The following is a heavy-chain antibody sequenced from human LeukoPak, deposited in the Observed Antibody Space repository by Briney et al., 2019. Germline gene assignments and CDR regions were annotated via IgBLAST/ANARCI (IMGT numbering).Heavy chain of an antibody. V-gene: IGHV3-30*02. J-gene: IGHJ4*02. D-gene: IGHD5-18*01. CDR3: APNSYGGDY. Sequence: GGSLRLSCAASGFTFSTYGMHWVRQAPGKGLEWVAFIRYDGSTTSYAASVKGRFTISRDDSKNTLYMQMNSLRAEDTAVYYCAPNSYGGDYWGQGTLVTVSS. CDR1: GFTFSTYG. CDR2: IRYDGSTT.